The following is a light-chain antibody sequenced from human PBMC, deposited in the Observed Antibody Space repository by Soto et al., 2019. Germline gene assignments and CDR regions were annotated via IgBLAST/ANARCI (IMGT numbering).Light chain of an antibody. CDR2: GAS. CDR3: QQYNNWPPAIT. V-gene: IGKV3-15*01. Sequence: EIVMTQSPATLSVSPGERATLYCWASQSVSTKIAWYQQKSGQAPRLIIYGASTRATGISTRFSGSGSGTEFTLTISSLQSEDFAVYYCQQYNNWPPAITFGQGTRLEIK. CDR1: QSVSTK. J-gene: IGKJ5*01.